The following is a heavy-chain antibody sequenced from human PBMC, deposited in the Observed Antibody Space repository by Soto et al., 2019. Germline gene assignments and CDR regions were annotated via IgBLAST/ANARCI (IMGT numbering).Heavy chain of an antibody. CDR1: GFIFDDFA. D-gene: IGHD3-3*01. V-gene: IGHV3-9*01. Sequence: EAQLVESGGGLVQPGRSLRLSCAGSGFIFDDFAIHWVRQASGKGLEWVSGISWNSDSIGYADSVRGRFTISRDNAKNSLYLQMNSLRVEDTALYYCTKVGGLYDFWSGPLHFDLWGQGTLVTLSS. CDR3: TKVGGLYDFWSGPLHFDL. J-gene: IGHJ4*02. CDR2: ISWNSDSI.